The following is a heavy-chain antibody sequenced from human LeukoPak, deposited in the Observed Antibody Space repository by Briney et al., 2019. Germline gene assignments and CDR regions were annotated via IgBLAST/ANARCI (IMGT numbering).Heavy chain of an antibody. CDR1: GSTFTTYG. Sequence: GASVKVSCNASGSTFTTYGVSWVRHAHGQGLELMGWISGYDGNTNYAQKLRGRVTMTTDTSTSTAYMDLRSLRSDDTALYYCARAVTTSSYYFDYWGQGTLVTVSS. D-gene: IGHD4-17*01. J-gene: IGHJ4*02. CDR3: ARAVTTSSYYFDY. V-gene: IGHV1-18*01. CDR2: ISGYDGNT.